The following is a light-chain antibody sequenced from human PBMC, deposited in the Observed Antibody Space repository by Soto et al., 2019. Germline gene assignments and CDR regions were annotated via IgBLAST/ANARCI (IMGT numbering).Light chain of an antibody. CDR3: QVWDRDTDHFV. CDR2: DDT. J-gene: IGLJ1*01. V-gene: IGLV3-21*02. Sequence: SYELTQPPSVSVAPGQTARITCGGNNIGTKTVHWYQQKPGQAPVLVVNDDTDRPSGIPERFSGSNSGNTATLTISRVEAGDEADYYCQVWDRDTDHFVFGTGTKLTVL. CDR1: NIGTKT.